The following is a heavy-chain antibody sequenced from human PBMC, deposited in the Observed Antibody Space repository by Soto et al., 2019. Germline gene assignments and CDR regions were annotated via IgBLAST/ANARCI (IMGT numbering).Heavy chain of an antibody. D-gene: IGHD1-26*01. CDR2: ISYDGSNK. CDR3: ASPKCELTYYYGMDV. CDR1: GFTFSSYA. Sequence: QVQLVESGGGVVQPGRSLRLSCAASGFTFSSYAMHWVRQAPGKGLEWVAVISYDGSNKYYADSVKGRFTISRDNSKNTLYLQMNSLRAEDTAVYYCASPKCELTYYYGMDVWGQGTTVTVSS. V-gene: IGHV3-30-3*01. J-gene: IGHJ6*02.